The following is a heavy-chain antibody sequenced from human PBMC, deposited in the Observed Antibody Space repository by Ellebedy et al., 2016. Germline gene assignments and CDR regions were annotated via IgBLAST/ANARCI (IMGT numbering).Heavy chain of an antibody. CDR3: ARDPGYCSSTSCSGTGWFDP. CDR1: GYTFTSYY. D-gene: IGHD2-2*01. J-gene: IGHJ5*02. CDR2: INPSGGST. V-gene: IGHV1-46*01. Sequence: ASVKVSCXASGYTFTSYYMHWVRQAPGQGLEWMGIINPSGGSTSYAQKFQGRVTMTRDTSTSTVYMELSSLRSEDTAVYYCARDPGYCSSTSCSGTGWFDPWGQGTLVTVSS.